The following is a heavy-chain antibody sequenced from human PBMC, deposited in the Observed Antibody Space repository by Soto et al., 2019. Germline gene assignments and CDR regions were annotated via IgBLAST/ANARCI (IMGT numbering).Heavy chain of an antibody. CDR1: GYPFTSYG. V-gene: IGHV1-18*04. Sequence: XSVKVSCNASGYPFTSYGIIWVRQAPGQGLEWMGWISAYNGNTNYAQKLQGRVTMTTDTSTSTAYMELRSLRSDDTAVYYCAKEGGYSGYEYYYYGMDVWGQGTTVPVSS. D-gene: IGHD5-12*01. J-gene: IGHJ6*02. CDR3: AKEGGYSGYEYYYYGMDV. CDR2: ISAYNGNT.